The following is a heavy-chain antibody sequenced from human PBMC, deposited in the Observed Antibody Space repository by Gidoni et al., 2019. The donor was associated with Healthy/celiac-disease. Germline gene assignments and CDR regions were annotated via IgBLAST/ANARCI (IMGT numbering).Heavy chain of an antibody. J-gene: IGHJ4*02. CDR2: IYHSGST. Sequence: QVQLQESGPGLVKPSETLSLTCAVSGYSISSGYYWGWLRQPPGKGLEWIGSIYHSGSTYYNPSLKSRVTISVDTSKNQFSLKLSSVTAADTAVYYCARVYLPPTEIMVATINVVFDYWGQGTLVTVSS. CDR1: GYSISSGYY. CDR3: ARVYLPPTEIMVATINVVFDY. D-gene: IGHD5-12*01. V-gene: IGHV4-38-2*01.